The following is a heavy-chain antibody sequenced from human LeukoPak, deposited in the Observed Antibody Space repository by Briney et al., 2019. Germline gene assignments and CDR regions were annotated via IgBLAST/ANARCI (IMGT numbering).Heavy chain of an antibody. J-gene: IGHJ4*02. CDR2: IYYDGST. V-gene: IGHV4-59*01. CDR3: AREGTYPFAY. CDR1: GGSISSYY. Sequence: PSETLSLTCTISGGSISSYYWSWIRHPPGKGLEWIGYIYYDGSTNYNPSLESRVTMSVDTSKNQFSQELSSVTAADTAVYYCAREGTYPFAYWGPGTLVTVSS.